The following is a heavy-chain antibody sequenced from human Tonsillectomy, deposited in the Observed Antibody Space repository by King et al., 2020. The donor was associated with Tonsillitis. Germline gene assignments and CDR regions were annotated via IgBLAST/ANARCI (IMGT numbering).Heavy chain of an antibody. CDR1: GDSVSSTSAA. D-gene: IGHD3/OR15-3a*01. V-gene: IGHV6-1*01. Sequence: HVQLQQSGPGLVKPSQPLSLTCANSGDSVSSTSAAWNWIRQSPSRGLEWLGRTYYKSKWYNNYAVSVKSRITINPDTSKNQFSLQLNSVTPEDTAVYYCARAQLGLADFYFDLWGQGTLVTVSS. J-gene: IGHJ4*02. CDR3: ARAQLGLADFYFDL. CDR2: TYYKSKWYN.